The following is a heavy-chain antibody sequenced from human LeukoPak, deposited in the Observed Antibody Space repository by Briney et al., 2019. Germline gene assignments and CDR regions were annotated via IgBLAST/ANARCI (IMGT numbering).Heavy chain of an antibody. CDR2: IYYSGST. Sequence: SETLSLTCTVSGGSISSYYWSWIRQPPGKGLEWIGYIYYSGSTNYNPSLKSRVTISVDTSKNRFSLKLSSVTAADTAVYYCARDVSAAGTVWWFDPWGQGTLVTVSS. D-gene: IGHD6-13*01. CDR1: GGSISSYY. CDR3: ARDVSAAGTVWWFDP. V-gene: IGHV4-59*01. J-gene: IGHJ5*02.